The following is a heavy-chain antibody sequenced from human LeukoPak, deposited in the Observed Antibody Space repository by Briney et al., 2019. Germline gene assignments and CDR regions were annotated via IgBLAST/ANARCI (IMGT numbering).Heavy chain of an antibody. D-gene: IGHD3-22*01. CDR2: IYSGGST. CDR1: GFTFSSYA. V-gene: IGHV3-66*02. Sequence: GGSLRLSCAASGFTFSSYAMSWVRQAPGKGLEWVSVIYSGGSTYYADSVKGRFTISRDNSKNTLYLQMNSLRAEDTAVYYCARDRRGYDSSGYHQYGMDVWGQGTTVTVSS. CDR3: ARDRRGYDSSGYHQYGMDV. J-gene: IGHJ6*02.